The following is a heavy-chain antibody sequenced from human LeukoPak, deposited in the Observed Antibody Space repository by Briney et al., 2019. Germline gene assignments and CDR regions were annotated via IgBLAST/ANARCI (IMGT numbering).Heavy chain of an antibody. Sequence: PGGSLRLSCAGSGFTFNNYAMSWVRQAPGKGLEWVSGISGTSGRTYYADSVKGRFTISRDNSKNTLFLQMNSLRAEDTAVYYCAKELPSHIIAASYFFDYWGQGTLVTVSS. CDR2: ISGTSGRT. D-gene: IGHD6-6*01. V-gene: IGHV3-23*01. J-gene: IGHJ4*02. CDR1: GFTFNNYA. CDR3: AKELPSHIIAASYFFDY.